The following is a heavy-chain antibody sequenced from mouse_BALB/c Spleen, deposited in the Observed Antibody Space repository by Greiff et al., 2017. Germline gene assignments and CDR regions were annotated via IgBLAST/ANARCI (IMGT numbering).Heavy chain of an antibody. CDR2: ISSGGST. CDR3: ARERYDRDYAMDY. CDR1: GFTFSSYA. V-gene: IGHV5-6-5*01. D-gene: IGHD2-14*01. J-gene: IGHJ4*01. Sequence: EVMLVESGGGLVKPGGSLKLSCAASGFTFSSYAMSWVRQTPEKRLEWVASISSGGSTYYPDSVKGRFTISRDNARNILYLQMSSLRSEDTAMYYCARERYDRDYAMDYWGQGTSVTVSS.